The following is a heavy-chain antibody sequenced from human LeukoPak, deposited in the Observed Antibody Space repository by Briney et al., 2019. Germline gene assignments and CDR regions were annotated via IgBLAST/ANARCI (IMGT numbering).Heavy chain of an antibody. CDR1: GGSISSYY. D-gene: IGHD3-10*01. Sequence: SETLSLTCTVSGGSISSYYWSWIRQPPGKGLEWIGYIYYSGSTNYNPSLKSRVTISVDTSKNQFSLKLSSVTAADTAVYYCARDNGSGSYPREGGWFDPWGQGTLVTVSS. V-gene: IGHV4-59*01. CDR2: IYYSGST. J-gene: IGHJ5*02. CDR3: ARDNGSGSYPREGGWFDP.